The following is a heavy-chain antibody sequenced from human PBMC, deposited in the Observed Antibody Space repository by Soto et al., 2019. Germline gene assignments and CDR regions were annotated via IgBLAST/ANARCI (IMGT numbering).Heavy chain of an antibody. Sequence: SVKVSCKASGGTFSSYAISWVRQAPGQGLEWMGGIIPIFGTANYAQKFQGRVTITADESTSTAYMELSSLRSEDTAVYYCARNRYCTNGACYTGIFDYWGQGTLVTVSS. CDR3: ARNRYCTNGACYTGIFDY. CDR1: GGTFSSYA. CDR2: IIPIFGTA. J-gene: IGHJ4*02. D-gene: IGHD2-8*01. V-gene: IGHV1-69*13.